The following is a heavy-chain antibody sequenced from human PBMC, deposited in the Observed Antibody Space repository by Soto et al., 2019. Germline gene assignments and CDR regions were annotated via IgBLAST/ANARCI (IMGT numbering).Heavy chain of an antibody. D-gene: IGHD2-2*02. Sequence: GGSLRLSCAASGFTFSSYAMSWVRQAPGKGLEWVSAISGSGGSTYYADSVKGRFTISRDNSKNTLYLQMNSLRAEDTAVYYCTGVPAAIGWFDPWGQGTLVTVSS. J-gene: IGHJ5*02. CDR3: TGVPAAIGWFDP. CDR1: GFTFSSYA. V-gene: IGHV3-23*01. CDR2: ISGSGGST.